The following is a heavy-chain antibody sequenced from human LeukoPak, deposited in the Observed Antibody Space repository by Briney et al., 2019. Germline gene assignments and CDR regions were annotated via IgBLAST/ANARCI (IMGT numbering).Heavy chain of an antibody. CDR3: ARDYYGSGSSDHFQH. CDR2: INPSGGST. CDR1: GYTFTSYY. V-gene: IGHV1-46*01. J-gene: IGHJ1*01. Sequence: GASVKVSCKASGYTFTSYYMHWVRQAPGQGLEWMGIINPSGGSTSYAQKFQGRVTMTRDTSTSTVYMELSSLRSEDTAVYYCARDYYGSGSSDHFQHWGLGTLVTVSS. D-gene: IGHD3-10*01.